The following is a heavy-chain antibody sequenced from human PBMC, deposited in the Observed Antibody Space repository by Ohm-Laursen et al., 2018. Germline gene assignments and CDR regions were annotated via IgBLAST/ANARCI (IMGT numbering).Heavy chain of an antibody. D-gene: IGHD2-2*02. CDR1: GFTFSDYY. CDR3: ARRIPLYGMDV. J-gene: IGHJ6*02. CDR2: IHYSRTSLI. V-gene: IGHV3-11*01. Sequence: SLRLSCAASGFTFSDYYMSWIRQAPGKGLEWVANIHYSRTSLIYYADSVIGRFTISRDNAKNSLFLQMNSLRADDTAIYYCARRIPLYGMDVWGQGTTVTVSS.